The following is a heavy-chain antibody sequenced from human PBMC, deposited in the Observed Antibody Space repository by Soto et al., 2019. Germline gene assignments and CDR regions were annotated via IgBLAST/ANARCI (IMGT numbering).Heavy chain of an antibody. J-gene: IGHJ3*02. CDR3: ARGPYSSSWYDAFEI. D-gene: IGHD6-13*01. Sequence: PGGSLRLSCAASGFTFSSYSMNWVRQAPGKGLEWVSSISSSSSYIYYAGSVKGRFTISRDNAKNSLYLQMNSLRAEDTAVYYCARGPYSSSWYDAFEIWGQETMVTVSS. V-gene: IGHV3-21*01. CDR2: ISSSSSYI. CDR1: GFTFSSYS.